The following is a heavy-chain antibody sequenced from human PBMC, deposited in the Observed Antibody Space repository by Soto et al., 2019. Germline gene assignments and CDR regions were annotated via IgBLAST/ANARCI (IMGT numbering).Heavy chain of an antibody. CDR2: ISAFNDYT. V-gene: IGHV1-18*01. CDR3: ARGRGVVIPAGTPDAFDV. Sequence: AQLVQSGGEVKSPGASVKVSCKASGYTFNKYGFNWVRQAPGQGLEWMGRISAFNDYTNLAQKFQGRITLTTDASTNTAYMELQILRSDDTAMYYCARGRGVVIPAGTPDAFDVWGQGTMVTVSS. D-gene: IGHD6-13*01. CDR1: GYTFNKYG. J-gene: IGHJ3*01.